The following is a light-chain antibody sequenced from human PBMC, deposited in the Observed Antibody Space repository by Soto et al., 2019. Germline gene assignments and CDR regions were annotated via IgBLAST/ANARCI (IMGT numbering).Light chain of an antibody. CDR1: QDINNY. CDR2: DAS. Sequence: DIQMTQSPSSLSASVVVGVTITFRASQDINNYLNWYQQKSGKAPKLLIYDASDLETGVPSRFSGSGSGTDFTFTISSLQPEDIATYYCQQYDNLPLTFGGGTKVDIK. V-gene: IGKV1-33*01. J-gene: IGKJ4*01. CDR3: QQYDNLPLT.